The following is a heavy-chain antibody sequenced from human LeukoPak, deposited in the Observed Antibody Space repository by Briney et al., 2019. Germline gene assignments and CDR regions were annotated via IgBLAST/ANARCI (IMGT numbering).Heavy chain of an antibody. V-gene: IGHV3-11*04. CDR1: GFTFSDYY. J-gene: IGHJ4*02. CDR2: ISSSGSTI. D-gene: IGHD3-9*01. Sequence: GGSLRLSCAASGFTFSDYYMSWIRQAPGKGLEWVSYISSSGSTIYYADSVKGRFTISRDNAKNSLYLQMNSLRAEDTAVYYCAGNILTGYPYLDYWGQGTLVTVSS. CDR3: AGNILTGYPYLDY.